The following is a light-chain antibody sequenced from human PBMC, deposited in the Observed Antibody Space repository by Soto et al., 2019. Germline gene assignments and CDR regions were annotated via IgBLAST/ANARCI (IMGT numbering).Light chain of an antibody. CDR2: DVS. J-gene: IGKJ1*01. V-gene: IGKV3-11*01. CDR3: QQRSKGPRT. CDR1: QEIXNY. Sequence: TQSAATLSVSPGERATLSCRASQEIXNYLSWYQRKPGQAPRVLXDDVSNRATDSPARLSGSGSGTDFTLTISSLDPEDLAVYFCQQRSKGPRTFGQGTKVDI.